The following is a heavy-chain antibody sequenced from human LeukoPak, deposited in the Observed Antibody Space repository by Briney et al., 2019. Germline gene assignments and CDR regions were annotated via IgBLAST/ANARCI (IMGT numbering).Heavy chain of an antibody. D-gene: IGHD3-10*01. CDR1: GFTFSSYG. CDR2: ISYDGSNT. Sequence: GGSLRLSCAASGFTFSSYGMHWVRQAPGKGLEWVAVISYDGSNTYYADSVKGRFTISRDNSKNTLYLQMNSLRAEDTAVYYCAKDNYYGSGTITYFDYWGQGTLVTVSS. CDR3: AKDNYYGSGTITYFDY. V-gene: IGHV3-30*18. J-gene: IGHJ4*02.